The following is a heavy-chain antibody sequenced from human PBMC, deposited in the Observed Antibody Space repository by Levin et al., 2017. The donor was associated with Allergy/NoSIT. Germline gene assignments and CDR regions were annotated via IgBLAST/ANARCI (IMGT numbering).Heavy chain of an antibody. CDR2: FNSGSNSI. CDR1: GFTFSTYA. J-gene: IGHJ4*02. CDR3: ASGGGSYNY. V-gene: IGHV3-21*01. D-gene: IGHD1-26*01. Sequence: GESLKISCATSGFTFSTYAMNWVRQAPGKGLEWIASFNSGSNSIKYADSVKGRFTISRDNAKKSLYLQMSSLRAEDSAVYFCASGGGSYNYWGQGTLVTVSS.